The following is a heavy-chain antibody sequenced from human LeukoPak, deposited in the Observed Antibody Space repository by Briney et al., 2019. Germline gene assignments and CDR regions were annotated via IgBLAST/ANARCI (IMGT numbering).Heavy chain of an antibody. CDR3: AKEFVYRDDSSGLDY. V-gene: IGHV3-30*18. CDR2: ISYDGSNK. CDR1: GFTFSSYA. J-gene: IGHJ4*02. Sequence: PGGSLRLSCAGSGFTFSSYAMSWVRQAPGKGLEWVAVISYDGSNKYYADSVKGRFTISRDNSKNTLYLQMNSLRAEDTAVYYCAKEFVYRDDSSGLDYWGQGTLVTVSS. D-gene: IGHD3-22*01.